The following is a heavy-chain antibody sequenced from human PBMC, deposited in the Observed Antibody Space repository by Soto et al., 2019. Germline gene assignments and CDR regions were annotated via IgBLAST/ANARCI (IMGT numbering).Heavy chain of an antibody. CDR2: IYPGDSDT. J-gene: IGHJ5*02. CDR3: ARQPSIAVAGRRWFDP. Sequence: PGEPLKISCKGSGYSFISYWIGWVRKMTGKGLEWMGIIYPGDSDTRYSPSFQGRVTISADKSISTAYLQWSSLKASDTAMYYCARQPSIAVAGRRWFDPWGQGTLVTVSS. V-gene: IGHV5-51*01. D-gene: IGHD6-19*01. CDR1: GYSFISYW.